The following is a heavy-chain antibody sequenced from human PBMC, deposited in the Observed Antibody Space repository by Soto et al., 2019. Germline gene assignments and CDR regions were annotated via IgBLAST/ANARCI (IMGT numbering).Heavy chain of an antibody. J-gene: IGHJ4*02. D-gene: IGHD1-26*01. Sequence: QVRLVESGGGVVQPGRSLRLSCAASGFIIPCCAIHWIRQSPGKGLEWVAVIGADGTHKYYGDSVQGRFTISRDTSQNMVFLQMDSRTAEDTALYYCARDVRVGEPDYCDDWGQGTLVSVSS. CDR2: IGADGTHK. CDR1: GFIIPCCA. CDR3: ARDVRVGEPDYCDD. V-gene: IGHV3-30*01.